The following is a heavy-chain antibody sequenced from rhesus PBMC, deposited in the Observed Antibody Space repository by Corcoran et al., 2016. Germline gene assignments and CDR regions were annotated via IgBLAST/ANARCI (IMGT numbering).Heavy chain of an antibody. J-gene: IGHJ4*01. V-gene: IGHV4-127*01. CDR1: GYSISSGYG. D-gene: IGHD3S6*01. CDR3: ARHPGYFDY. Sequence: QVQLQESGPGLVKPSETLSLTCAVSGYSISSGYGWGWIRQPPGNGLEWIGQIYGGSGSTYYNPSLKSRVTVSKDTSKNQFSLKLSSVTAADTAVYYCARHPGYFDYWGQGVLVTVSS. CDR2: IYGGSGST.